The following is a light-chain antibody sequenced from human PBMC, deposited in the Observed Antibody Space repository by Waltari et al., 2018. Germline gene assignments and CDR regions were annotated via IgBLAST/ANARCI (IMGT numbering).Light chain of an antibody. CDR3: QQYNRWPPIT. V-gene: IGKV3-15*01. CDR1: QSIATN. CDR2: DAS. J-gene: IGKJ5*01. Sequence: EVVMTQSPDTLSVSPGGRATLSCRASQSIATNLAWYQQRRGQAPRLLIFDASTRATSISGRCSGSGSGTEFTLTISSLQSDDSAVYYCQQYNRWPPITFGQGTRLEIK.